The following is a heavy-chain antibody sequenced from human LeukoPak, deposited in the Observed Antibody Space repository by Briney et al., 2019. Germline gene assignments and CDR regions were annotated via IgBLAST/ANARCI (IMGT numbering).Heavy chain of an antibody. CDR2: INPNSGGT. CDR3: ARVLGSYYNRAFDY. J-gene: IGHJ4*02. CDR1: GYTFTGYY. D-gene: IGHD3-10*01. V-gene: IGHV1-2*02. Sequence: ASVKVSCKASGYTFTGYYMHWVRQAPGQGLGWMGWINPNSGGTNYAQKFQGRVTMTRDTSISTAYMELSRLRSDDTAVYYCARVLGSYYNRAFDYWGQGTLVTVSS.